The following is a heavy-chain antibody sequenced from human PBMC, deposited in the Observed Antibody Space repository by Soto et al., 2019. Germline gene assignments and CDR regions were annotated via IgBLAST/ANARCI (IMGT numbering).Heavy chain of an antibody. V-gene: IGHV3-30*04. CDR3: ARSSGVDYYFYGIDV. Sequence: GGSLRLSCTVSGFTFSSYAMHWVRQAPGKGLEWVAVISYDGRNKYYADSVKGRFTISRDNSKNTLFLQMNSLRAEDTAVYSCARSSGVDYYFYGIDVWGQGTTVTVSS. D-gene: IGHD7-27*01. CDR2: ISYDGRNK. CDR1: GFTFSSYA. J-gene: IGHJ6*02.